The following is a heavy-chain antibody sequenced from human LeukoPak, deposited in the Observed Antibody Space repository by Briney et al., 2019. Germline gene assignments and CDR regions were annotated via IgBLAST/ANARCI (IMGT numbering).Heavy chain of an antibody. Sequence: PSETLSLTRTVSDDSISTSSHYWGWIRQPPGKGLEWIGSISDSGNTYYNPSLKTRVTISVDTSEIQFSLKLTSVTAADTAVYYCARDRAVGYDFWSGYYSDVWGKGTTVIVSS. D-gene: IGHD3/OR15-3a*01. CDR2: ISDSGNT. J-gene: IGHJ6*04. CDR3: ARDRAVGYDFWSGYYSDV. CDR1: DDSISTSSHY. V-gene: IGHV4-39*07.